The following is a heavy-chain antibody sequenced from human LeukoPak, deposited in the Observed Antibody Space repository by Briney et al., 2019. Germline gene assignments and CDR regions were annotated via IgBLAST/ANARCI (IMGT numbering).Heavy chain of an antibody. Sequence: GGPLRLSCAASGFTFSSYSMNWVRQAPGKGLECVSSISSCSSYIYYADSVKGRFTISRDNAKNSLYLQMNSLRAEDTAVYYCARDLSSGWDDYWGQGTLVTVSS. CDR3: ARDLSSGWDDY. J-gene: IGHJ4*02. CDR1: GFTFSSYS. CDR2: ISSCSSYI. D-gene: IGHD6-19*01. V-gene: IGHV3-21*01.